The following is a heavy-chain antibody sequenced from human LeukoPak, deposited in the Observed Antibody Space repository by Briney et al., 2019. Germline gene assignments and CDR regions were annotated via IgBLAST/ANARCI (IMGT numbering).Heavy chain of an antibody. D-gene: IGHD6-13*01. CDR2: INHSGST. J-gene: IGHJ5*02. Sequence: SETLSLTCAVYGGSFSGYYWSWIRQPPGKGLEWIGEINHSGSTNYNPSLKSRVTISVDTSKNQFSLKLSSVTAADTAVYYCARGSWYFSNNWFNPWGQGTLVTVSS. CDR1: GGSFSGYY. V-gene: IGHV4-34*01. CDR3: ARGSWYFSNNWFNP.